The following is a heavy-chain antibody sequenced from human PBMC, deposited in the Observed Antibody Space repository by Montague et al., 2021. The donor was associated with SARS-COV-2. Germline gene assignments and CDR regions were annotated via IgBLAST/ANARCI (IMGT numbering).Heavy chain of an antibody. D-gene: IGHD1-1*01. V-gene: IGHV4-59*01. Sequence: SETLSLTCEVSGGSMSGYYWTWIRQSPGKGLEWIGYVHYTGGTKYNPSLKTRVSLSLDTPKNHFSLHLSSVTAADTAIYFCARAQNTCFISNCVNYFDVWGLGALVTVPS. J-gene: IGHJ4*02. CDR1: GGSMSGYY. CDR3: ARAQNTCFISNCVNYFDV. CDR2: VHYTGGT.